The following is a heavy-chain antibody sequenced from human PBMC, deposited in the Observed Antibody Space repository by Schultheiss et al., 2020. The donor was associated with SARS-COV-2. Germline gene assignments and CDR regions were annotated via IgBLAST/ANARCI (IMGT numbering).Heavy chain of an antibody. D-gene: IGHD3-16*01. J-gene: IGHJ6*02. CDR1: GFTFSSYG. CDR3: ARAITSEGYYYYYGMDV. Sequence: GGSLRLSCAASGFTFSSYGMHWVRQAPGKGLEWVAVISYDGSNKYYADSVKGRFTISRDNSKNTLYLQMNSLRAEDTAVYYCARAITSEGYYYYYGMDVWGQGTTVTVSS. CDR2: ISYDGSNK. V-gene: IGHV3-30*03.